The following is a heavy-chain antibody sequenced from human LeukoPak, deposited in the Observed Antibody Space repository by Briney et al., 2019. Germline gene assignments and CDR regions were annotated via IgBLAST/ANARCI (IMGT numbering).Heavy chain of an antibody. CDR3: AKQLVYCSDGSCYFPY. Sequence: GGSLRLSCAASGFIFSSSAMSWVRQAPGKGLEWVSAISNNGGYTYYADSVQGRFTISRDNSKSTLCLQMNSLRAEDTAVYYCAKQLVYCSDGSCYFPYWGQGTLVTVSS. V-gene: IGHV3-23*01. J-gene: IGHJ4*02. CDR1: GFIFSSSA. D-gene: IGHD2-15*01. CDR2: ISNNGGYT.